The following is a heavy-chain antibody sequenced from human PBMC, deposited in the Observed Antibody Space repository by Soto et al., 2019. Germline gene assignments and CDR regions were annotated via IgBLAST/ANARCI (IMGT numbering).Heavy chain of an antibody. Sequence: WETLCLTCTVSYASINNYRWTWIRQPPGKGLEWIAYIYYTGTTNFNPSLKSRVTISMDTSKNQFYLKVSSVTAADTAVYYCAGDGSARPGTYWSQGTLVTVSS. J-gene: IGHJ4*02. CDR2: IYYTGTT. V-gene: IGHV4-59*01. CDR3: AGDGSARPGTY. CDR1: YASINNYR. D-gene: IGHD3-10*01.